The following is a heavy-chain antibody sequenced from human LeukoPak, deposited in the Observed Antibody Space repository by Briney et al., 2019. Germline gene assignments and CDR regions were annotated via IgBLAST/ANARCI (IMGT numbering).Heavy chain of an antibody. D-gene: IGHD6-19*01. CDR2: MNPNSGNT. CDR1: GYTFTSYD. J-gene: IGHJ6*02. Sequence: ASVRVSCKASGYTFTSYDINWVRQATGQGLEWMGWMNPNSGNTGYAQKFQGRVTMTRNTSISTAYMELSSLRSEDTAVYYCARGHPSIAVAGQEGMDVWGQGTTVTVSS. V-gene: IGHV1-8*01. CDR3: ARGHPSIAVAGQEGMDV.